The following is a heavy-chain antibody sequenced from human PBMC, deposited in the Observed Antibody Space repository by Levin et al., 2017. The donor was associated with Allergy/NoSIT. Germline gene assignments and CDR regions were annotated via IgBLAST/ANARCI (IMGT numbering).Heavy chain of an antibody. Sequence: SETLSLTCTVSGGSISSSSYYWGWIRQPPGKGLEWIGSIYYSGSTYYNPSLKSRVTISVDTSKNQFSLKLSSVTAADTAVYYCARHRLLGDFGVVISDYGMDVWGQGTTVTVSS. D-gene: IGHD3-3*01. CDR2: IYYSGST. CDR1: GGSISSSSYY. V-gene: IGHV4-39*01. J-gene: IGHJ6*02. CDR3: ARHRLLGDFGVVISDYGMDV.